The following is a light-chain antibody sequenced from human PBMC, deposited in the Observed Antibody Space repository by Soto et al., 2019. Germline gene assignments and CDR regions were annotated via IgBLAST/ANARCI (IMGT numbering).Light chain of an antibody. V-gene: IGLV1-40*01. Sequence: QSVLTQPPSVSGAPGQRVTISCTGGTSNIGAGYDVHWYQQLPGTAPKLLIYGDSNRPSGVPDRFFGSKSGTSATLGITGLQTGDEADYYCGTWDSSLSAYVFGTGTKVTV. J-gene: IGLJ1*01. CDR3: GTWDSSLSAYV. CDR1: TSNIGAGYD. CDR2: GDS.